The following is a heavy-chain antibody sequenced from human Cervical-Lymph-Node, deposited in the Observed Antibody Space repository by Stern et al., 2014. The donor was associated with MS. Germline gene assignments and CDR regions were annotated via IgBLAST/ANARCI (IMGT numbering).Heavy chain of an antibody. CDR2: IIPFSGKT. CDR1: GGTLSRNA. D-gene: IGHD6-19*01. Sequence: VQLLESGAEVKKPGSSVKVSCKASGGTLSRNAISWVRQAPGQGLEWMGGIIPFSGKTNSAQKFQRRLQLLAGESTSTCSTELSSLRSEDVAVYYCAGSYSGWDNPYHFYGMDVWGQGTTVTVSS. V-gene: IGHV1-69*01. CDR3: AGSYSGWDNPYHFYGMDV. J-gene: IGHJ6*02.